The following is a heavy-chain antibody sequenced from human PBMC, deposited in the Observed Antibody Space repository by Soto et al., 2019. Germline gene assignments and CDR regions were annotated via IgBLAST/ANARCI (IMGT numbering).Heavy chain of an antibody. CDR1: GGSISSYY. Sequence: SETLSLTCTVSGGSISSYYWSWIRQPPGKGLEWIGYIYYSGSTNYNPSLKSRVTISVDTSKNQFSLKLSSVTAADTAVYYCARVIILVSYQGWFDPWGQGTLVTVSS. CDR2: IYYSGST. D-gene: IGHD2-2*01. V-gene: IGHV4-59*01. CDR3: ARVIILVSYQGWFDP. J-gene: IGHJ5*02.